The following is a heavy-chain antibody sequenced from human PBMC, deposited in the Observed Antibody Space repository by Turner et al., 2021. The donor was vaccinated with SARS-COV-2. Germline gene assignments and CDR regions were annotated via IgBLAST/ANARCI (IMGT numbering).Heavy chain of an antibody. CDR3: AKDLSMIVVVVTVFDY. CDR2: ISGRGGST. D-gene: IGHD3-22*01. CDR1: GFTFSGYA. J-gene: IGHJ4*02. Sequence: EVQLLASGGGFVHPGGCLRLSCAASGFTFSGYAMSWVRQAPGKGLEWVSAISGRGGSTYYEDSVKGRFSIYRDNSKNKMYLQMNSLRAEDTAVYYCAKDLSMIVVVVTVFDYWGQGTLVTVSS. V-gene: IGHV3-23*01.